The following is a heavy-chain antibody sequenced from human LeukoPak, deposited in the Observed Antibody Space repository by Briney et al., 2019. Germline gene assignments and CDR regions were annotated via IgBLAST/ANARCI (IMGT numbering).Heavy chain of an antibody. CDR2: IYYSGST. D-gene: IGHD1-7*01. Sequence: LETLSLTCTVSGGSISSYYWSWIRQPPGKGLEWIGYIYYSGSTNYNPSLKSRVTISVDTSKNQFSLKLSSVTAADTAVYYCAGRRYNWNYVYYYYGMDVWGQGTTVTVSS. CDR3: AGRRYNWNYVYYYYGMDV. J-gene: IGHJ6*02. V-gene: IGHV4-59*01. CDR1: GGSISSYY.